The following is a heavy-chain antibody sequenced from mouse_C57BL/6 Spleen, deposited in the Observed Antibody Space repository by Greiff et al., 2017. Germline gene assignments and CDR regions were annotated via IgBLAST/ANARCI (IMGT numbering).Heavy chain of an antibody. V-gene: IGHV1-82*01. D-gene: IGHD1-1*01. J-gene: IGHJ4*01. CDR2: IYPGDGDT. CDR1: GYAFSSSW. CDR3: ARDYYGSPGAMDY. Sequence: VQLQESGPELVKPGASVKISCKASGYAFSSSWMNWVKQRPGKGLEWIGRIYPGDGDTNYNGKFKGKATLTADKSSSTAYMQLSSLTSEDSAVXFCARDYYGSPGAMDYWGQGTSVTVSS.